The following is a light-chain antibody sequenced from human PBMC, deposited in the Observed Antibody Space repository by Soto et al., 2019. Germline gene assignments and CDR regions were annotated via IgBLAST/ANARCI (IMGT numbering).Light chain of an antibody. J-gene: IGKJ1*01. V-gene: IGKV1-39*01. Sequence: DIQMTQSPSSLSASVGDRVTITCRASQSIRSYLNWYQQKPGKAPKLLIYATSNLQSGVPSRFSGSGSGTDFTLTISSLQPEDFATYYCQQSYSTLWTFGQGTKVEIK. CDR2: ATS. CDR1: QSIRSY. CDR3: QQSYSTLWT.